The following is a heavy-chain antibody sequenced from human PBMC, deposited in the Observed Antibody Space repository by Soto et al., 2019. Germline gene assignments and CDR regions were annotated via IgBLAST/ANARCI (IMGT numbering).Heavy chain of an antibody. J-gene: IGHJ4*02. Sequence: GGSLRLSCAASGFTFDDYAMHWVRQAPGKGLEWVSGISWNSGSIGYADSVKGRFTISRDNAKSSLYLQMNSLRAEDTALYYCAKEPVLGRGYIYYFDYWGQGTLVTVSS. CDR2: ISWNSGSI. CDR1: GFTFDDYA. CDR3: AKEPVLGRGYIYYFDY. D-gene: IGHD3-22*01. V-gene: IGHV3-9*01.